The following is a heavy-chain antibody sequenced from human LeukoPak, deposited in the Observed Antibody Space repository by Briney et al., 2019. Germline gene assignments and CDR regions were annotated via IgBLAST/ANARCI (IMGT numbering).Heavy chain of an antibody. J-gene: IGHJ4*02. CDR3: ARLTGGLRLGELSFFPYYFDY. V-gene: IGHV4-4*02. CDR2: IHQSGST. CDR1: GVAIRSGHW. Sequence: SETLSLTCDVSGVAIRSGHWWSWVRQIPGKGLEWIGEIHQSGSTNYHASLKSRVTIAVDTSKNQFSLKLSSVTAADMAVYYCARLTGGLRLGELSFFPYYFDYWGQGTLVTVSS. D-gene: IGHD3-16*02.